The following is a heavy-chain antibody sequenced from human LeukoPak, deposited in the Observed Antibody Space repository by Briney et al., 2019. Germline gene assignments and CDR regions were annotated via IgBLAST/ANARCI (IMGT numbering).Heavy chain of an antibody. CDR3: ARARADAFDI. CDR2: ISGSGGST. Sequence: GGSLRLSCAASGFTFSSYAMSWVRQAPGKGLEWVSAISGSGGSTYYADSVKGWFTISRDNAKNSLYLQMNSLRAEDTAVYYCARARADAFDIWGQGTMVTVSS. V-gene: IGHV3-23*01. J-gene: IGHJ3*02. CDR1: GFTFSSYA.